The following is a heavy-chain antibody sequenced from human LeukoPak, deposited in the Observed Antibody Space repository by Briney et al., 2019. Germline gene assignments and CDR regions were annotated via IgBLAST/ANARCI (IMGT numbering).Heavy chain of an antibody. V-gene: IGHV3-33*01. CDR2: IWSDGSNK. CDR3: ARGFDGYYGFDL. J-gene: IGHJ3*01. Sequence: GRSLRLSCAASGFTFSSYGMHWVRQTPGKGLEWVAVIWSDGSNKYYADSVKGRFTISRDNSKNTLYLQMNSLRAEDTAVYYCARGFDGYYGFDLWGQGTMVTVSS. CDR1: GFTFSSYG. D-gene: IGHD5-24*01.